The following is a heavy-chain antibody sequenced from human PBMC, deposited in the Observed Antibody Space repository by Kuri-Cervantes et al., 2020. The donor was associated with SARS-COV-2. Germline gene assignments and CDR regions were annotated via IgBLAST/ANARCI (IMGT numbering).Heavy chain of an antibody. CDR1: GFTFSDYY. J-gene: IGHJ4*02. D-gene: IGHD3-3*01. V-gene: IGHV3-11*04. Sequence: GESLKISCAASGFTFSDYYMSWIRQAPGKGLEWVSYISSSGSTIYYADSVKGRFTISRDNSKNTLYLQMNSLRAEDTAVYYCARDHYDFWSGYFFDYWGQGTLVTVSS. CDR2: ISSSGSTI. CDR3: ARDHYDFWSGYFFDY.